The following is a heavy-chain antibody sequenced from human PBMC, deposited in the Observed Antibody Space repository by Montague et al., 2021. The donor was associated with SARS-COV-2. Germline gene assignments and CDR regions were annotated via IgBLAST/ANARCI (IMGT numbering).Heavy chain of an antibody. Sequence: SETLSLTCAVSGDSIIRTDCWSWVRQPPGKGLEWIGEIYDSRNTNYNPSLNSRVTISVDMSNNQFSLELTSVTAADTALYYCVRAGGYHNSPPLWGQGTLVTVSS. CDR1: GDSIIRTDC. J-gene: IGHJ4*02. CDR3: VRAGGYHNSPPL. D-gene: IGHD5-12*01. CDR2: IYDSRNT. V-gene: IGHV4-4*02.